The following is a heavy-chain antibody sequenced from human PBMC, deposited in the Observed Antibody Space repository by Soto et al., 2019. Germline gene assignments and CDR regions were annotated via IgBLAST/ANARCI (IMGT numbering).Heavy chain of an antibody. D-gene: IGHD6-19*01. CDR1: GGSINSSSYF. V-gene: IGHV4-39*01. CDR2: IYYSGST. Sequence: SETLSLTCSVSGGSINSSSYFWGWVRQPPGKGLEWIGSIYYSGSTYYNPSLRSRVTISVDTSKNQFSLKLSSVTAADTAVFYCARHYSSGSRNWFEPWGKGTLVTVSS. J-gene: IGHJ5*02. CDR3: ARHYSSGSRNWFEP.